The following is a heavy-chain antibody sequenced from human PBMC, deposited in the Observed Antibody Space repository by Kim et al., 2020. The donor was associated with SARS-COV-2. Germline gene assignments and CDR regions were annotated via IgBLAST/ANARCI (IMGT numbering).Heavy chain of an antibody. J-gene: IGHJ6*02. D-gene: IGHD5-12*01. CDR3: AKQGYIFELKPDYGMDL. V-gene: IGHV3-30*02. Sequence: GRFTVSRDDSENPLYLQMNSLTAEDTAVYYCAKQGYIFELKPDYGMDLWGQGTTVTVSS.